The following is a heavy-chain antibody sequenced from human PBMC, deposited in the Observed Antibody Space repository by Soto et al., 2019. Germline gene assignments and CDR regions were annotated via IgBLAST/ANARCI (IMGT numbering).Heavy chain of an antibody. V-gene: IGHV4-30-4*01. CDR2: IYYSGST. D-gene: IGHD3-9*01. CDR1: GGSISSGDYY. Sequence: PSETLSLTCTVSGGSISSGDYYWSWIRQPPGKGLEWIGYIYYSGSTYYNPSLKSRVTISVDTSKNQFSLKLSSVTAADTAVYYCARQPGYYDILTGYSTYYFDYWGQGTPVTVSS. CDR3: ARQPGYYDILTGYSTYYFDY. J-gene: IGHJ4*02.